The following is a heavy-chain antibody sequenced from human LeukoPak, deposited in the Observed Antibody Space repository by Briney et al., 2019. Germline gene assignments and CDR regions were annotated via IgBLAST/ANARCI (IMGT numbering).Heavy chain of an antibody. Sequence: SVKVSCKTSGGTFSSYAISWVRQAPGQGLEWMGGIIPIFGTANYAQKFQGRVTITADESTSTAYMELSSLRSEDTAVYYCARSLGLMVPGYYYGMDVWGQGTTVTVSS. CDR2: IIPIFGTA. J-gene: IGHJ6*02. V-gene: IGHV1-69*13. CDR1: GGTFSSYA. D-gene: IGHD3-10*01. CDR3: ARSLGLMVPGYYYGMDV.